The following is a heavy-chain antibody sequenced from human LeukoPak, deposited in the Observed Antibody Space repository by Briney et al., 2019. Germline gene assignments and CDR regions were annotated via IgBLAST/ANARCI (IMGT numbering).Heavy chain of an antibody. CDR3: ARAGSSPWYYYYGMDV. CDR2: MNPNSGNT. V-gene: IGHV1-8*01. CDR1: GYTFTSYD. J-gene: IGHJ6*02. Sequence: ASVKVSCKASGYTFTSYDINWVRQATGQGLELMGWMNPNSGNTGYAQKFQGRVTMTRNTSISTAYMELSSLRSEDTAVYYCARAGSSPWYYYYGMDVWGQGTTVTVSS. D-gene: IGHD6-6*01.